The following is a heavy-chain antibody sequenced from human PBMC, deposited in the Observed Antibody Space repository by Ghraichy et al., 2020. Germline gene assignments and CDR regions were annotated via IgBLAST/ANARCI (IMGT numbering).Heavy chain of an antibody. CDR1: RFIFSSNW. D-gene: IGHD3-22*01. Sequence: GGSLRLSCVASRFIFSSNWMTWVRQAPGKGLEFVANINREGNEQYYVDSVKGRFTISRDNAKSSLYLQMNSLRAEDAAVYYCARDVWQQLIAWGQGTLVTVSS. CDR2: INREGNEQ. J-gene: IGHJ5*01. CDR3: ARDVWQQLIA. V-gene: IGHV3-7*03.